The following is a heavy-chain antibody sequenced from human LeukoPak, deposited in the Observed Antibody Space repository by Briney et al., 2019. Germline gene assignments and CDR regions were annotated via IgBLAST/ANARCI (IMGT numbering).Heavy chain of an antibody. CDR3: AGTYTYYYYYYMHV. J-gene: IGHJ6*03. V-gene: IGHV4-4*02. CDR1: GGSISSRNW. CDR2: IYHSGST. D-gene: IGHD2-2*02. Sequence: SETLSRTCAVSGGSISSRNWWSWVRQPPGKGLEWIGEIYHSGSTNYNPSLKTRVTISVDKSKNQFSLKLSSVTAADTAVYYCAGTYTYYYYYYMHVWGKGTTVTISS.